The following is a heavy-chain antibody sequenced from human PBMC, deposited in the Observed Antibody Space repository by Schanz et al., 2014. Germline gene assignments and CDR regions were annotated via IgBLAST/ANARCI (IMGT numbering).Heavy chain of an antibody. D-gene: IGHD3-22*01. CDR1: GYTFTSHG. CDR3: AGAFDSSGYYFDY. Sequence: QVQLVQSGVEVKKPGASVKVSCKASGYTFTSHGISWVRQAPGQGLEWMGIINPSGGGTSYALRFQDRVTVTRDTSRSTVYMELSGLRSEDTAVYYCAGAFDSSGYYFDYWGQGTLVTVSS. J-gene: IGHJ4*02. CDR2: INPSGGGT. V-gene: IGHV1-46*03.